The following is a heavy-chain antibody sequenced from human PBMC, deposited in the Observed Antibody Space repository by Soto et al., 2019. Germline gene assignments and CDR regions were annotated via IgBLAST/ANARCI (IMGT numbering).Heavy chain of an antibody. CDR2: ISAYNGNT. D-gene: IGHD1-1*01. J-gene: IGHJ5*02. CDR1: GYTFTSYG. CDR3: ALELQSAFDP. Sequence: QVQLVQSGAEVKKPGASVKVSCKAAGYTFTSYGISWVRQSPGQGLEWMGWISAYNGNTNYAQKLQGRVTMTTDTSPSTDYMELSSLRSDYKSVYYCALELQSAFDPWGPGTLVTVSS. V-gene: IGHV1-18*01.